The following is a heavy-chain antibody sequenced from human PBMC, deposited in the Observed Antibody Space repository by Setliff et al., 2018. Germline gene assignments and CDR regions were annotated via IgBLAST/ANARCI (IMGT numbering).Heavy chain of an antibody. CDR3: VRQDILTGYYAFDY. V-gene: IGHV1-2*06. CDR1: GNRFTKYF. J-gene: IGHJ4*02. Sequence: GASVKVSCKASGNRFTKYFLHWVRQAPGQGLEWMGRVFTATDDTQFRTEFQGRVSVTRDTSMSTTYMELSGLRSDDTAVYYCVRQDILTGYYAFDYWGQGTLVTVSS. D-gene: IGHD3-9*01. CDR2: VFTATDDT.